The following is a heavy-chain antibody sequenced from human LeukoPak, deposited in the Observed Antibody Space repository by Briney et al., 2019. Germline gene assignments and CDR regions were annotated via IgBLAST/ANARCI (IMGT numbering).Heavy chain of an antibody. Sequence: PGGSLRLSCAASAFTFSSYAMSWVRQAPGKGLEWVSAISGSGGSTYYADSVKGRFTISRDNARNSLYLHMNSLRAEDTAVYYCARDLGGYSYGSHFDYWGQGTLVTVSS. D-gene: IGHD5-18*01. CDR2: ISGSGGST. V-gene: IGHV3-23*01. J-gene: IGHJ4*02. CDR3: ARDLGGYSYGSHFDY. CDR1: AFTFSSYA.